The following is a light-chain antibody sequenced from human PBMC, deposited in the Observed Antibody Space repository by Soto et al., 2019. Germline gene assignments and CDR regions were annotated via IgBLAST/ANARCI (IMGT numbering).Light chain of an antibody. Sequence: DIQMTQSPSSLSASVGDRVTITCQARQDISNYLNWYQQKPGKAPKLLIYDASNLETGVPSRFSGIGSGTDFTFTISSLQPADIATYYCQQYDNLPMYTFGQGTKLESK. CDR3: QQYDNLPMYT. CDR2: DAS. J-gene: IGKJ2*01. CDR1: QDISNY. V-gene: IGKV1-33*01.